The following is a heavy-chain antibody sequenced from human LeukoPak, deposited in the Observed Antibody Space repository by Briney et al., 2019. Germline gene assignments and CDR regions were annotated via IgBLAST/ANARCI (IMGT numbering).Heavy chain of an antibody. Sequence: PSETLSLTCAVYGGSFSGYYWSWIRQPPGKGLEWIGEINHSGSTNYNPSLKSRVTISVDTSKNQSSLKLSSVTAADTAVYYCARGRLIVVVPAATINWFDPWGQGTLVTVSS. CDR1: GGSFSGYY. J-gene: IGHJ5*02. CDR3: ARGRLIVVVPAATINWFDP. CDR2: INHSGST. V-gene: IGHV4-34*01. D-gene: IGHD2-2*01.